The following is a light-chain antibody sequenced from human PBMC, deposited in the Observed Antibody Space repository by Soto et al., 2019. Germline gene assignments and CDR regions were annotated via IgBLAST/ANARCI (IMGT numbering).Light chain of an antibody. J-gene: IGKJ1*01. CDR1: QSVTNN. CDR3: QQYNNWPRT. V-gene: IGKV3D-15*01. Sequence: IVLTQSPGTLSLSPWERVTLSCRASQSVTNNNLAWFQQKPGQAPRLLIHAASTRAVGIPARFSGSGSGTDFTLTISSLQFEDFAVYYCQQYNNWPRTFGQGTKVDIK. CDR2: AAS.